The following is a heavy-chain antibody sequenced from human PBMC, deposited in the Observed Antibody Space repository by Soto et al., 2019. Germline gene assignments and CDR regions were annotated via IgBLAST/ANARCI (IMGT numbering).Heavy chain of an antibody. CDR2: INAGNGNT. V-gene: IGHV1-3*01. J-gene: IGHJ4*02. Sequence: QVQLVQTGAEVKKPGASVKVSCKASGYTFTNYAMHWVRQAPGQRLEWMGGINAGNGNTKYSQQFQGRVTITRDTSASTAYMELSSLRSEDTAVYYCARSSGYYYLEYWGRGTLVTVSS. CDR1: GYTFTNYA. CDR3: ARSSGYYYLEY. D-gene: IGHD3-22*01.